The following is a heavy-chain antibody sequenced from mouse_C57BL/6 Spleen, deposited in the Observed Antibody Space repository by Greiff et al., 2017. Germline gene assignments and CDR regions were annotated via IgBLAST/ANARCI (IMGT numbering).Heavy chain of an antibody. CDR2: ISDGGSYT. CDR3: ARDRLLLYYAMDY. D-gene: IGHD2-3*01. J-gene: IGHJ4*01. V-gene: IGHV5-4*01. CDR1: GFTFSSYA. Sequence: DVMLVESGGGLVKPGGSLKLSCAASGFTFSSYAMSWVRQTPEKRLEWVATISDGGSYTYYPDNVKGRFTISRDNAKNNLYLQMSHLKSEDTAMYYCARDRLLLYYAMDYWGQGTSVTVSS.